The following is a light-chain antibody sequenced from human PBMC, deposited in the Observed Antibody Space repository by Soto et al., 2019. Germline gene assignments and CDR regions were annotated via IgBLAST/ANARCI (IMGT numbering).Light chain of an antibody. Sequence: GYRVTITCRASRDIRSYLSWYHQKPGKPPKLLIYEASDLQIGVPSRFSGSGSETTFTLTITSLQPEDFATYYCQQSFYAPPTFGQGTKVDI. CDR1: RDIRSY. J-gene: IGKJ1*01. CDR2: EAS. CDR3: QQSFYAPPT. V-gene: IGKV1-39*01.